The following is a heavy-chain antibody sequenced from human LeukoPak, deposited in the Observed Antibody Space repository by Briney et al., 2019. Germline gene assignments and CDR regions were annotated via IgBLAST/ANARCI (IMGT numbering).Heavy chain of an antibody. J-gene: IGHJ4*02. CDR2: ISSSGSTI. V-gene: IGHV3-11*01. CDR1: GFTFSDYY. Sequence: GGSLRLPCAASGFTFSDYYMSWIRQAPGKGLEWVSYISSSGSTIYSVDSVKGGFTISRDNAKNSLYLQMNSLRAEDTAVYYCARVEGAARPGYYFDYWGQGTLVTVSS. D-gene: IGHD6-6*01. CDR3: ARVEGAARPGYYFDY.